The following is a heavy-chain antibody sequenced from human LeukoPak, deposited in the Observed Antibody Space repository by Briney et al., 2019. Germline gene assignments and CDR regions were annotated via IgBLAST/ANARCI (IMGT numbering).Heavy chain of an antibody. CDR3: ARGLFRSGSYYEGAFDI. CDR2: MNPNSGNT. CDR1: GYTFTSYD. J-gene: IGHJ3*02. D-gene: IGHD1-26*01. V-gene: IGHV1-8*03. Sequence: ASVKVSCKASGYTFTSYDINWVRQATGPGLEWMGWMNPNSGNTGYAQKFQGRVTITRNTSISTAYMELSSLRSEDTAVYYCARGLFRSGSYYEGAFDIWGQGTMVTVSS.